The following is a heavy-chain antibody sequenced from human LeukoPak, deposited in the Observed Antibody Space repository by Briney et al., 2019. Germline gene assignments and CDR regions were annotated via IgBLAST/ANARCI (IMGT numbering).Heavy chain of an antibody. Sequence: PGGSLRLSCAASGFTFSSYEMNWVRQAPGKGLEWVSCISSSGSTIYYADSVKGRFTISRDNAKNSLYLQMNSLRAEDTAVYYCASAGHGFWSGYFDYWGQGTLVTVSS. CDR2: ISSSGSTI. CDR3: ASAGHGFWSGYFDY. J-gene: IGHJ4*02. V-gene: IGHV3-48*03. CDR1: GFTFSSYE. D-gene: IGHD3-3*01.